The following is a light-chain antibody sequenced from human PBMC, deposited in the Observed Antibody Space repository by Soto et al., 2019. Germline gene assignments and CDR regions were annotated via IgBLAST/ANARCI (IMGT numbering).Light chain of an antibody. V-gene: IGKV3-11*01. J-gene: IGKJ5*01. CDR1: QSVSSY. Sequence: EIVLTDSPVTLSFSPGERATLSFRASQSVSSYLAWYQQKPGQAPRLLIYDASNRATGIPARFSGSGSGTDFTLTISSLEPEDFAVYYCQQRSNWITSGQGTRLEIK. CDR2: DAS. CDR3: QQRSNWIT.